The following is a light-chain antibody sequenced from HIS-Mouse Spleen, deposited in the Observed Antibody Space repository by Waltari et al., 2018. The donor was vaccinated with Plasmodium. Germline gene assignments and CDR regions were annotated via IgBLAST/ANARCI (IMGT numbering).Light chain of an antibody. J-gene: IGLJ3*02. Sequence: SYELTQPPSVSVSPGQTARITCPGDALPKKYAYWYQQKSGQAPVLVIYEDSKRPAGIRGRFSGSSSGTMATWTISGAQVEDEADYYCYSTDSSGNHRVFGGGTKLTVL. CDR1: ALPKKY. V-gene: IGLV3-10*01. CDR3: YSTDSSGNHRV. CDR2: EDS.